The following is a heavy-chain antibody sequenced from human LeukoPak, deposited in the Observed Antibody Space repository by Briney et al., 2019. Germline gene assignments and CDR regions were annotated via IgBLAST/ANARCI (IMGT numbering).Heavy chain of an antibody. CDR2: MNPNSGNT. J-gene: IGHJ3*02. Sequence: ASVKVSCKASGYTFTNYDINWVRQATGQGLEWMGWMNPNSGNTGYAQELQGRVTMTRNPSISTAFMELSSLTSEDTAVYYCARDAYQLLNHYDVFDIWGQGTMVTVSS. D-gene: IGHD2-2*02. CDR1: GYTFTNYD. V-gene: IGHV1-8*01. CDR3: ARDAYQLLNHYDVFDI.